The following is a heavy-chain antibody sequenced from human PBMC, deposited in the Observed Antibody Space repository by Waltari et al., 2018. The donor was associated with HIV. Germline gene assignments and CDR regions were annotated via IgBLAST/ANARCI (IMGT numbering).Heavy chain of an antibody. V-gene: IGHV3-7*01. CDR2: INQDGRES. CDR1: GFTFRSSW. CDR3: AREGGRDCSGGSCYIDY. D-gene: IGHD2-15*01. Sequence: EVEVVESGGGLVQPGGSLRLSCAVSGFTFRSSWMSWVRQAPGNGLAGVANINQDGRESYDVGSVEGRFTISRDNTKNLLYLQMNSLRAEDTAVYYCAREGGRDCSGGSCYIDYWGQGTLVTVSS. J-gene: IGHJ4*02.